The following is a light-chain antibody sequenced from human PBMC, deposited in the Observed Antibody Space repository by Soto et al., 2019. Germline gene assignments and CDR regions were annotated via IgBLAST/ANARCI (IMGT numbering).Light chain of an antibody. J-gene: IGKJ1*01. CDR3: MQASHLPPK. CDR1: QSLVHSDGIAY. Sequence: DVVMTQSPLSLPVTLGQPASISCRSNQSLVHSDGIAYFSWFQQRPGRSPRRLIYKVSNRESGVPDXFSGSGSGTDFTIKITRGEAEDGGVYYCMQASHLPPKFGQGSKV. V-gene: IGKV2-30*02. CDR2: KVS.